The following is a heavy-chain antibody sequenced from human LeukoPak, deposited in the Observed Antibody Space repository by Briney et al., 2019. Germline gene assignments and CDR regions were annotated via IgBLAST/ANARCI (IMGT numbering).Heavy chain of an antibody. CDR1: GGSISSSSFY. V-gene: IGHV4-39*07. J-gene: IGHJ5*02. D-gene: IGHD5-18*01. CDR2: IYYSGTT. CDR3: ARSGAWIQLWSYDP. Sequence: SETLSLTCTVSGGSISSSSFYWGWIRQPPGKGLEWIGSIYYSGTTYYNPSLKSRVTISVDTSKNQFSLKLTSVTAADTAVYYCARSGAWIQLWSYDPWGQGTLLTVSS.